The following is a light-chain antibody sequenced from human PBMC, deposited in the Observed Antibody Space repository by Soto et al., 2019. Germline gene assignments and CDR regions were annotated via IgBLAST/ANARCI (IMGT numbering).Light chain of an antibody. CDR1: SSNIGNNY. Sequence: QSVLTLPPSVSAAPGQKVTISCSGSSSNIGNNYVSWYQQLPGTAPKLLIYDNNKRPSGIPDRFSGSKSGTSATLGITGLQTGDEADYYCGTWDSSLSAKVFGGGTKLTVL. V-gene: IGLV1-51*01. CDR2: DNN. CDR3: GTWDSSLSAKV. J-gene: IGLJ2*01.